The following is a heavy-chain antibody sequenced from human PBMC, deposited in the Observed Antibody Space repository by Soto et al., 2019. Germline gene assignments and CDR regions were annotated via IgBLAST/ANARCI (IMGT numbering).Heavy chain of an antibody. Sequence: SDTPSLTCAISGDSCSTNNAAWNWIRPSPARGLEWLGRTYYRSKWHNDYAVSVKSRITINPDTSKNQFSLQLNSVTPEDTAVYYCAREAKYSGSYYWFDPWGQGTLVTVSS. J-gene: IGHJ5*02. CDR3: AREAKYSGSYYWFDP. CDR2: TYYRSKWHN. V-gene: IGHV6-1*01. CDR1: GDSCSTNNAA. D-gene: IGHD1-26*01.